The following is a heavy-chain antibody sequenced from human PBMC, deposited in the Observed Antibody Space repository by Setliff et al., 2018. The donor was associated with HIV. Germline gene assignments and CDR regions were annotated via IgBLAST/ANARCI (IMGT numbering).Heavy chain of an antibody. D-gene: IGHD1-20*01. CDR2: INPNSGYS. CDR1: GYSFTDHY. J-gene: IGHJ5*02. CDR3: ARNVPGILPRWVGFDP. Sequence: ASVKVSCKTSGYSFTDHYIHWVRQAPGQGLEWMGWINPNSGYSTSAQKFQGRVLMSRDTSINTAYMELTRLRSDDTAVYYCARNVPGILPRWVGFDPWGQGTLVTVSS. V-gene: IGHV1-2*02.